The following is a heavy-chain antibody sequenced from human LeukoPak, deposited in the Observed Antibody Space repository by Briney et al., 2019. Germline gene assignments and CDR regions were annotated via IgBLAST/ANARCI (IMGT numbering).Heavy chain of an antibody. Sequence: GASVKVSFKASGYTFTGYYMHWVRQAPGQGLEWMGWINPNSGGTNYAQKFQGRVTMTRDTSISTAYMELSRLRSDDTAVYYCARDLNENYYYYGMDVWGQGTTVTVSS. D-gene: IGHD1-1*01. J-gene: IGHJ6*02. CDR1: GYTFTGYY. CDR3: ARDLNENYYYYGMDV. CDR2: INPNSGGT. V-gene: IGHV1-2*02.